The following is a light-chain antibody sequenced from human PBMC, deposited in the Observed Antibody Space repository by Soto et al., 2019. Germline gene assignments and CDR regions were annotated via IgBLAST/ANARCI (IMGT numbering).Light chain of an antibody. J-gene: IGLJ3*02. CDR1: SPTVGGNY. Sequence: QAVVTQPPSASGTPGQRVTISCSGSSPTVGGNYVYWYQLLPGMAPRLLIYRDNQRPSGVPDRFSGSKSGTSASLAISGLRSEDEAEYYCAAWDDKLSGWVFGGGTKLTVL. CDR2: RDN. V-gene: IGLV1-47*01. CDR3: AAWDDKLSGWV.